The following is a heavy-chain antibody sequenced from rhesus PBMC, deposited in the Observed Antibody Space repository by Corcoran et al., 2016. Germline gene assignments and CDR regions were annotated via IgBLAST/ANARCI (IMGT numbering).Heavy chain of an antibody. J-gene: IGHJ4*01. CDR1: GGSISDDYY. CDR3: AREGDPTRYFDY. V-gene: IGHV4-106*01. D-gene: IGHD5-42*01. Sequence: QVQLQESGPGLVKPSETLSLTCAVSGGSISDDYYWSWIRQPPGQGLEWIGYIYGSGGGTNYNPSLKNRVTISIDTSKNQFSLKLSSVTAADTAVYYCAREGDPTRYFDYWGQGVLVTVSS. CDR2: IYGSGGGT.